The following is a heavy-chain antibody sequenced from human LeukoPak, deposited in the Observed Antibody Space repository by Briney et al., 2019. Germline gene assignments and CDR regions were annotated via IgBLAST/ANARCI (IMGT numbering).Heavy chain of an antibody. CDR2: ISAYNGNT. Sequence: ASVKVSCKASGYTLTSYGISWVRQAPGQGLEWMGWISAYNGNTNYAQKLQGRVAMTTDTSTSTAYMELRSLRSDDTAVYYCARDIVVVVAATHYYYGMDVWGQGTTVTVSS. CDR1: GYTLTSYG. J-gene: IGHJ6*02. CDR3: ARDIVVVVAATHYYYGMDV. V-gene: IGHV1-18*01. D-gene: IGHD2-15*01.